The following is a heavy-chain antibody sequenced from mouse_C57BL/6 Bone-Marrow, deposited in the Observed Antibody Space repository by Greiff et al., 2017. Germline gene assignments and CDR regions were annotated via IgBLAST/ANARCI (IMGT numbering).Heavy chain of an antibody. CDR1: GFNIKDDY. CDR3: TTGESLFDY. CDR2: IDPENGDT. J-gene: IGHJ2*01. V-gene: IGHV14-4*01. Sequence: VQLQQSGAELVGPGASVKLSCTASGFNIKDDYMHWVKQRPEQGLEWIGWIDPENGDTEYASKFQGKATITADTSSNTAYLQLSSLTSEDTAVYYCTTGESLFDYWGQGTTLTVSS.